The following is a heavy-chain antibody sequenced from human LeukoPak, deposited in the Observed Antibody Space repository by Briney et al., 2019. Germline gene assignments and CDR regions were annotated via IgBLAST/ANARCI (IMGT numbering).Heavy chain of an antibody. Sequence: GRSLRLSCAASGFTFSSHAMSWVRQAPGKGLEWVSAVSGSGDNTYYADSVKGRFTISRDNSKNTLYLYMSSLRAEDTAVYYCACTAYYYYYLDVWGKGTTVTVSS. CDR2: VSGSGDNT. V-gene: IGHV3-23*01. CDR3: ACTAYYYYYLDV. CDR1: GFTFSSHA. J-gene: IGHJ6*03. D-gene: IGHD5-18*01.